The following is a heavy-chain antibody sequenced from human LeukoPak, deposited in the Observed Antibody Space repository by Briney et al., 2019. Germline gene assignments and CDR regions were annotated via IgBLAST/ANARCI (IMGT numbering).Heavy chain of an antibody. CDR2: ISGSGGST. Sequence: GGSLRLSCAASGFTFSNYAMSWVRQAPGKGLEWVSAISGSGGSTYYADSVKGRFTISRDNSKNTLFLQMNSLRAEDTAVYYFAKEAQGCSITSCYFDSWGQGTLVTVSS. V-gene: IGHV3-23*01. D-gene: IGHD2-2*01. J-gene: IGHJ4*02. CDR1: GFTFSNYA. CDR3: AKEAQGCSITSCYFDS.